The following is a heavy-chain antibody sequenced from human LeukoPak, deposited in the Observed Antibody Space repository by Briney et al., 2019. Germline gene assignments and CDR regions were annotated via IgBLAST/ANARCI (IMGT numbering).Heavy chain of an antibody. Sequence: GWSLRLSCAATRFTFTTYAMSWLRQAPGKGLEGVSAISGTGASTNYAHSVKGRFTISRDNSKNTVFLQMNSLRADDTAVYYCAKDRVSPGFNWFDPWGQGTLVTVSS. CDR1: RFTFTTYA. D-gene: IGHD3-16*01. CDR3: AKDRVSPGFNWFDP. V-gene: IGHV3-23*01. J-gene: IGHJ5*02. CDR2: ISGTGAST.